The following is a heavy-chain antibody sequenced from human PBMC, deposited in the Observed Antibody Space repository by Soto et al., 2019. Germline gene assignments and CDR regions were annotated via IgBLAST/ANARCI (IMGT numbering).Heavy chain of an antibody. CDR2: IYWDDDK. J-gene: IGHJ4*02. Sequence: QITLKESGPTLVKPTQTLTLTCNFSGFSLTTSGVGVGWIRQSPGKALEWLSFIYWDDDKHYSPSLMSRLTITKDTSKNQVVLTMTNMDPVDTATYFCVHSGWSMIADYWGQGTLVTVSS. D-gene: IGHD3-22*01. CDR3: VHSGWSMIADY. V-gene: IGHV2-5*02. CDR1: GFSLTTSGVG.